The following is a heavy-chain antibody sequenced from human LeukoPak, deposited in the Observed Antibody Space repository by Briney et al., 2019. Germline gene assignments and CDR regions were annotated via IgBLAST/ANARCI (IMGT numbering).Heavy chain of an antibody. CDR1: GFTSSSYA. CDR3: AREYIAAFDY. J-gene: IGHJ4*02. Sequence: GGSLRLSCAASGFTSSSYAMHWVRQAPGKGLEWVAVISYDGSNKYYADSVKGRFTISRDNSKNTLYLQMNSLRAEDTAVYYCAREYIAAFDYWGQGTLVTVSS. V-gene: IGHV3-30-3*01. CDR2: ISYDGSNK. D-gene: IGHD6-25*01.